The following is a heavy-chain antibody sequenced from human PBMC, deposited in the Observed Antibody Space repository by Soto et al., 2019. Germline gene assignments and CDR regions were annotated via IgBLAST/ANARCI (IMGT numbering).Heavy chain of an antibody. V-gene: IGHV1-69*13. CDR3: ARDTDPVRYSGYDFDYYYYGMDV. J-gene: IGHJ6*02. D-gene: IGHD5-12*01. CDR1: GGTFSSYA. CDR2: IIPIFGTA. Sequence: GASVKVSCKASGGTFSSYAISWVRQAPGQGLEWMGGIIPIFGTANYAQKFQGRVTITADESTSTAYMELSSLRSEDTAVYYCARDTDPVRYSGYDFDYYYYGMDVWGQGTTVTVSS.